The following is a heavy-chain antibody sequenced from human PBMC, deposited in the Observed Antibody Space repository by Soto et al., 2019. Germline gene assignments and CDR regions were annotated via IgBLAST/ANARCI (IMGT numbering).Heavy chain of an antibody. D-gene: IGHD3-10*02. V-gene: IGHV2-5*02. CDR1: GFSLSTSASG. J-gene: IGHJ4*02. CDR3: ARRRGRHVRGITRTYYFDY. Sequence: QITLKESGPTLVKPTQTLTLTCTLSGFSLSTSASGVAWIRQPPGKALEWLALIYWDDDKQYSPSLKSRLTITKDTSKSQVVLTRANMDPVDTATYYWARRRGRHVRGITRTYYFDYWGQGTLVTFSS. CDR2: IYWDDDK.